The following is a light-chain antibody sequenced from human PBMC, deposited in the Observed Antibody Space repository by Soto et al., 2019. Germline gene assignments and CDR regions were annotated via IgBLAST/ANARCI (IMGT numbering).Light chain of an antibody. CDR1: QSVSSN. V-gene: IGKV3-15*01. J-gene: IGKJ1*01. CDR3: QHYNNWPRT. Sequence: EIVMTQSQATMSVSPGERVTLSCRARQSVSSNLACYQQKPGQAPRLLIYGASTRATGIPARFSGSGSGTEFTLTISSLQSEDFAVYYCQHYNNWPRTFGQGTTLE. CDR2: GAS.